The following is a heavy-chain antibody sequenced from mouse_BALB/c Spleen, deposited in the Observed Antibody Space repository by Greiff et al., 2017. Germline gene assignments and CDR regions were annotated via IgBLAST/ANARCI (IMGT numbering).Heavy chain of an antibody. J-gene: IGHJ1*01. CDR1: GFTFSSYG. V-gene: IGHV5-6*02. CDR3: ARHAILRYFDV. CDR2: ISSGGSYT. D-gene: IGHD1-1*01. Sequence: DVMLVESGGDLVKPGGSLKLSCAASGFTFSSYGMSWVRQTPDKKLEWVATISSGGSYTYYPDSVKGRFTISRDNAKNTLYLQMSSLKSEDTAMYYCARHAILRYFDVWGAGTTVTVSS.